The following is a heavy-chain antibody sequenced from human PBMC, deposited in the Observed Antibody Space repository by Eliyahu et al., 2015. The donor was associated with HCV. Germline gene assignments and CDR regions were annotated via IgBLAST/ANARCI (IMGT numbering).Heavy chain of an antibody. Sequence: EVQLVXSGGGLVXPGRSLXLSCXASGFXFDXYAMHWVRXAPGKGLEWVXSISWNSDIIGYADSVKGRFTISRDNAKSSLYLQMNSLRAEDTALYYCAKTGYSIGWYVGGFDYWGQGTLVTVSS. CDR1: GFXFDXYA. J-gene: IGHJ4*02. D-gene: IGHD6-19*01. CDR3: AKTGYSIGWYVGGFDY. CDR2: ISWNSDII. V-gene: IGHV3-9*01.